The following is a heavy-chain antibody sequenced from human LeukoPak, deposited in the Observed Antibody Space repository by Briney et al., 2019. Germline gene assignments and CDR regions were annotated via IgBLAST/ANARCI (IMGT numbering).Heavy chain of an antibody. Sequence: SVKVSCKASGGTFSSYTISWVRQAPGQGLEWIGRIIPILGIANYAQKFQGRVTITADKSTSTAYMELSSLRSEDTAVYYCARDAVGATRPIWFDPWGQGTLVTVSS. J-gene: IGHJ5*02. V-gene: IGHV1-69*04. D-gene: IGHD1-26*01. CDR3: ARDAVGATRPIWFDP. CDR2: IIPILGIA. CDR1: GGTFSSYT.